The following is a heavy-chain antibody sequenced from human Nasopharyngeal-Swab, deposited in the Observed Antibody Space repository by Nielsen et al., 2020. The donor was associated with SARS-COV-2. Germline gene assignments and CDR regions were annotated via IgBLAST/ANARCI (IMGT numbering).Heavy chain of an antibody. V-gene: IGHV3-30-3*01. CDR3: ASTPLDSSGYYYAFHY. D-gene: IGHD3-22*01. J-gene: IGHJ4*02. CDR2: ISYDGSNK. Sequence: SCAASGFTFSRYTMHWVRQAPGKGLEWVAVISYDGSNKYYADSVKGRFTISRDISKNTLYLQMNSLRAADTAVFYCASTPLDSSGYYYAFHYWGRGTLVTVSS. CDR1: GFTFSRYT.